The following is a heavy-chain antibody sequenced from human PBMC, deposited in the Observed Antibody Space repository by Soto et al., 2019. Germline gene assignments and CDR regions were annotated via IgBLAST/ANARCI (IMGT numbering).Heavy chain of an antibody. CDR1: GGSISSGGYY. Sequence: QVQLQESGPGLVKPSQTLSLTCTVSGGSISSGGYYWSWIRQHPGKGLEWIGYIYYSGSTYYNPSLKSRVTISVDTSKNQFSLKLSSVTAADPAVYYCARVGYYEGSGYNAFNIWGQGTMVTVSS. V-gene: IGHV4-31*03. CDR2: IYYSGST. J-gene: IGHJ3*02. D-gene: IGHD3-22*01. CDR3: ARVGYYEGSGYNAFNI.